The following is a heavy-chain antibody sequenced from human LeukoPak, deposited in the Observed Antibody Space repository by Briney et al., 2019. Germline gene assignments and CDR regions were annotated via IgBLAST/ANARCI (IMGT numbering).Heavy chain of an antibody. Sequence: IPSQTLSLTCAVSGGSISSGGYSWSWIRQPPGKGLEWIGYIYHSGSTYYNPSLKSRVTISVDRSKNQFSLELSSVTAPDTAVYYCARDYYGMDVWGKGTTVTVSS. J-gene: IGHJ6*04. CDR1: GGSISSGGYS. CDR3: ARDYYGMDV. V-gene: IGHV4-30-2*01. CDR2: IYHSGST.